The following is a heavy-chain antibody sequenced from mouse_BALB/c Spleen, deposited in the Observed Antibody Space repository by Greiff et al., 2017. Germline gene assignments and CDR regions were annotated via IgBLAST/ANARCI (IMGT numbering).Heavy chain of an antibody. J-gene: IGHJ3*01. CDR2: IYPGSGST. CDR1: GYTFTSYW. CDR3: TLLGPFAY. Sequence: LQQPGSELVRPGASVKLSCKASGYTFTSYWMHWVKQRHGQGLEWIGNIYPGSGSTNYDEKFKSKGTLTVDTSSSTAYMHLSSLTSEDSAVYYCTLLGPFAYWGQGTLVTVSA. V-gene: IGHV1S22*01. D-gene: IGHD4-1*01.